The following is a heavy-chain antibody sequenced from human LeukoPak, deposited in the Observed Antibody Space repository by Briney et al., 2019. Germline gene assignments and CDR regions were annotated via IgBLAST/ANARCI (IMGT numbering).Heavy chain of an antibody. CDR1: GGSISSYY. Sequence: PSETLSLTCSVSGGSISSYYWSWIRQPPGKGLEWIGYIYYSGSTNYNPSLKSRVTMSVDTSKNQFPLKLTSVTAADTAVYYCARLRPVAGYDAFDIWGHGTMVTVSS. D-gene: IGHD6-19*01. V-gene: IGHV4-59*08. CDR2: IYYSGST. CDR3: ARLRPVAGYDAFDI. J-gene: IGHJ3*02.